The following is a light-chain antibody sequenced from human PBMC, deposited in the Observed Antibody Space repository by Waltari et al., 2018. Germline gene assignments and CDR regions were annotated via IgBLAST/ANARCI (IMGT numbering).Light chain of an antibody. Sequence: DIQMTQSPSTLSASVGDRVTITCRASQSVSSWLAWYQQKPGKAPKVLIYKASNLESGVPSRFSGSGSGTEFTLTISSLQPDDFATYYCQQYITSPTFGQGP. V-gene: IGKV1-5*03. J-gene: IGKJ1*01. CDR2: KAS. CDR1: QSVSSW. CDR3: QQYITSPT.